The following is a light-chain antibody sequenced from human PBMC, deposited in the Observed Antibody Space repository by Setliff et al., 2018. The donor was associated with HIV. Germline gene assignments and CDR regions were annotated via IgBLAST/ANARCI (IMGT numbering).Light chain of an antibody. CDR1: SSDVGAYNY. CDR3: CSYAGRYRYV. CDR2: DVN. V-gene: IGLV2-11*01. J-gene: IGLJ1*01. Sequence: QSALAQPRSVSGSPGQSVTISCTGASSDVGAYNYVSWYQQNPGKVPKLMIYDVNKRPSGVPDRFSGSKSGNTASLTISGLQAEDEADYYCCSYAGRYRYVFGTGTKVTVL.